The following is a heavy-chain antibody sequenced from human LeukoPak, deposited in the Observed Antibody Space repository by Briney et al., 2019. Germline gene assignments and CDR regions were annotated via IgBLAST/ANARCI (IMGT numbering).Heavy chain of an antibody. V-gene: IGHV4-31*03. J-gene: IGHJ6*02. CDR1: GGSISSGGYY. CDR2: IYYSGSA. Sequence: PSQTLSLTCTVSGGSISSGGYYWSWIRQHPGKGLEWIGYIYYSGSAHYNPSLKSRVTISVDTSKNQFSLKLSSVTAADTAVYYCARDGRLYGMDVWGQGTTVTVSS. CDR3: ARDGRLYGMDV.